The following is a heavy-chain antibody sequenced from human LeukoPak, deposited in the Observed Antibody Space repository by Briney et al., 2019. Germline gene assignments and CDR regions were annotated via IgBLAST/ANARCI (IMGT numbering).Heavy chain of an antibody. CDR3: ARDLAMAIFGVSHDY. V-gene: IGHV3-48*03. CDR2: ISSSGSTI. J-gene: IGHJ4*02. CDR1: GFTFSSYE. D-gene: IGHD3-3*01. Sequence: GGSLRLSCAASGFTFSSYEMNWVRQAPGKGLEWVSYISSSGSTIYYADSVKGRFTISRDNAKNSLYLQMNSLRAEDTAVYYCARDLAMAIFGVSHDYWGQGTLVTVSS.